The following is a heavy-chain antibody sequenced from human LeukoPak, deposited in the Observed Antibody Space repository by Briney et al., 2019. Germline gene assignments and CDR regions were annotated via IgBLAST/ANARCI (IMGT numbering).Heavy chain of an antibody. CDR1: GFTFSSYK. J-gene: IGHJ4*02. CDR3: ARGGPGAYFDY. Sequence: GGSLRLSCAASGFTFSSYKMNWVRQAPGKGLEWVSYISSSGSTINYADSVKGRFTTSRDNAKNTLLLQMNSLRAEDTAVFYCARGGPGAYFDYWGPGTLVTVSS. D-gene: IGHD1-14*01. V-gene: IGHV3-48*03. CDR2: ISSSGSTI.